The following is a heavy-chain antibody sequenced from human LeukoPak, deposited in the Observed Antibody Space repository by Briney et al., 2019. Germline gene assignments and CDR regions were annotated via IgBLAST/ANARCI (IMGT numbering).Heavy chain of an antibody. V-gene: IGHV1-46*01. J-gene: IGHJ4*02. D-gene: IGHD3-22*01. CDR1: GYTFTGYY. CDR3: ARTHDYVSSGLDY. CDR2: INPTGGST. Sequence: ASVKVSCKASGYTFTGYYMHLVRQAPGQGLEWMGVINPTGGSTNYAQKFQGRVTMTRDTSTSTVYMELSSLISEDTAVYYCARTHDYVSSGLDYWGQGTLVTVSS.